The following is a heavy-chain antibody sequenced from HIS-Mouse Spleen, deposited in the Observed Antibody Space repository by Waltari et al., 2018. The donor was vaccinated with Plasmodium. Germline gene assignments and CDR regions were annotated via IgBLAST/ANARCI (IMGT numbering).Heavy chain of an antibody. Sequence: EVQLVESGGGLVPPGGSLRLPCAGSGFTFRSYWMRWVRQAPGNGLEWVSNIKQDGSEKYYVDSVKGRFTISRDNAKNSLYLQMNSLRAEDTAVYYCASSWYWYFDLWGRGTLVTVSS. CDR2: IKQDGSEK. V-gene: IGHV3-7*01. D-gene: IGHD6-13*01. J-gene: IGHJ2*01. CDR3: ASSWYWYFDL. CDR1: GFTFRSYW.